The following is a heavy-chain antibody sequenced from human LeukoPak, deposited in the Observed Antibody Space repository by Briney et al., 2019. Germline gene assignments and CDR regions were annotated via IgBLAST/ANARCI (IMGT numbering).Heavy chain of an antibody. V-gene: IGHV3-23*01. J-gene: IGHJ4*02. Sequence: GGSLRLPCAASGFTFSSYAMSWVRQAPGKGLEWVSGISGSGGSTYYADSVKGRFTISRDNSKGTLYLQMNSLRAEDTAVYYCARAYHDSGCLIDYWGQGTLVTVSS. CDR2: ISGSGGST. D-gene: IGHD6-19*01. CDR3: ARAYHDSGCLIDY. CDR1: GFTFSSYA.